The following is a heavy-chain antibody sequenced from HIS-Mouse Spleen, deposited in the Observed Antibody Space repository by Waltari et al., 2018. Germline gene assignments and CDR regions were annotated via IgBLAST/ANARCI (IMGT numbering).Heavy chain of an antibody. D-gene: IGHD1-26*01. CDR2: INHSGST. Sequence: QVQLQQWGAGLLKPSETLSLPCAVYGGSFIGYYWSWIRQPPGKGLEWIGEINHSGSTNYNPSLKSRVTISVDTSKNQFSLKLSSVTAADTAVYYCARMGPASGSYGDYWGQGTLVTVSS. CDR3: ARMGPASGSYGDY. V-gene: IGHV4-34*01. CDR1: GGSFIGYY. J-gene: IGHJ4*02.